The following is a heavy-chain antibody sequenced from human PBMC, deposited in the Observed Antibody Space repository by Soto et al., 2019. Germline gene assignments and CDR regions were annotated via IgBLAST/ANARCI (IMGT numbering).Heavy chain of an antibody. V-gene: IGHV1-69*06. CDR3: AREGRGKKAGYNGLVSLGY. Sequence: QVQLVQSGAEVKTPGSSLKVSCKVSGSRFSNYVISWVRQAPGHGLEWLGRIIPIFNSTKYAQSFQVRVTITADKATSTASLELSSLRSDDTAVYYCAREGRGKKAGYNGLVSLGYWGQGTLVTVSS. CDR2: IIPIFNST. D-gene: IGHD2-2*02. CDR1: GSRFSNYV. J-gene: IGHJ4*02.